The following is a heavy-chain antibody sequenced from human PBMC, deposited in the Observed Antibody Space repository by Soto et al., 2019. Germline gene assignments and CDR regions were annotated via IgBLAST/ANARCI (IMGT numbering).Heavy chain of an antibody. CDR3: ARVLRGYRNAIALNWFDP. D-gene: IGHD5-18*01. J-gene: IGHJ5*02. Sequence: QVQLQESGPGLVKPSQTLSLTCTVSGGSISSGGYYWSWIRQHPGKGLEWIGYIYYSGSPYYNPSHKSRVTVSVDTSKNQFSLKLSSVTAADTAVYYCARVLRGYRNAIALNWFDPWGQGTLVTVSS. V-gene: IGHV4-31*03. CDR2: IYYSGSP. CDR1: GGSISSGGYY.